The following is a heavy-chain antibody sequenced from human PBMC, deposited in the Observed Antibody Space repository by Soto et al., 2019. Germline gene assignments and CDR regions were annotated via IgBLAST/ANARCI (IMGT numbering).Heavy chain of an antibody. V-gene: IGHV4-31*03. J-gene: IGHJ6*02. CDR2: IYYSGST. D-gene: IGHD3-10*01. Sequence: SETLSLTCTVSGGSISSGGYYWSWIRQHPGKGLEWIGYIYYSGSTYYNPSLKSRVTISVDTSKNQLSLKLSSVTAADTAVYYCARDRYYGSGSPAGMDVWGQGTTVTVSS. CDR3: ARDRYYGSGSPAGMDV. CDR1: GGSISSGGYY.